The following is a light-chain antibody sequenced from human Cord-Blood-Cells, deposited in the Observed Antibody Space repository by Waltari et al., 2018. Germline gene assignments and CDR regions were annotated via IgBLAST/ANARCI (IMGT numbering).Light chain of an antibody. V-gene: IGLV2-14*03. Sequence: QSALTQPASVSGSPGQSITISCTGTSSDVGGYNYVSWYQQHPGKAPKLMIYDVSNRPSRVSDRFSGSKSGNTPSLTISGLQAEDEADYYCSSYTSSSTYVFGTGTKVTVL. CDR1: SSDVGGYNY. J-gene: IGLJ1*01. CDR3: SSYTSSSTYV. CDR2: DVS.